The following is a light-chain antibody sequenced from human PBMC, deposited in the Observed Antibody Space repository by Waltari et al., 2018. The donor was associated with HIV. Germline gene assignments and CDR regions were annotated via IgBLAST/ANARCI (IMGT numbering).Light chain of an antibody. CDR1: SPNTGSKS. CDR3: ATWDDSLHGRV. CDR2: RKY. V-gene: IGLV1-44*01. J-gene: IGLJ3*02. Sequence: QSVLPQPPSAPVTHGQRDTTACSGSSPNTGSKSVNWYQQLPGTAPKLLSYRKYPRPSGVPDRFSGSKSGTSASLAISGLQPEDEAAYYCATWDDSLHGRVFGGGTKLTVL.